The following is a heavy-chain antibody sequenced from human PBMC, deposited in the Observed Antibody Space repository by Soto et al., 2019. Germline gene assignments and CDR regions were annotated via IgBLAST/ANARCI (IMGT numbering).Heavy chain of an antibody. CDR1: GFTFSTYA. Sequence: PGGSLRLSCAASGFTFSTYAMSWVRQAPGKGLEWVSGISPSGGSTDYADSVKGRFTISRDNSKNTLFLQVNTLRAEDTAVYYCARAPLISYDSSGYRPSSYYYYGMDGPGQGTTVTVSS. V-gene: IGHV3-23*01. CDR3: ARAPLISYDSSGYRPSSYYYYGMDG. D-gene: IGHD3-22*01. CDR2: ISPSGGST. J-gene: IGHJ6*02.